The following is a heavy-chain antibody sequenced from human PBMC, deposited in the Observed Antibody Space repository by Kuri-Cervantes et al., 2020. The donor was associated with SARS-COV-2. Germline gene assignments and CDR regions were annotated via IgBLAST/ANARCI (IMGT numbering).Heavy chain of an antibody. Sequence: SETLSLTCTVSDGSITNYYWSWIRQPAGKGLEWIGRLYTSGSTKYNPSLKSRVTISVDTSKNQFSLKLSSVTAADTVVYYCASIKSYYYYMDVWGKGTTVTVSS. J-gene: IGHJ6*03. CDR2: LYTSGST. V-gene: IGHV4-4*07. CDR3: ASIKSYYYYMDV. CDR1: DGSITNYY.